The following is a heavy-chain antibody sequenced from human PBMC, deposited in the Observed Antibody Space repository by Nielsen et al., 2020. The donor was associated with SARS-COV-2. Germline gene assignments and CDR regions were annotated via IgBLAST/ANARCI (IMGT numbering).Heavy chain of an antibody. CDR2: FNPGSGGT. CDR1: GYTFTGYY. J-gene: IGHJ4*02. Sequence: ASVKVSCKASGYTFTGYYMHWVRQAPGQGLEWMGWFNPGSGGTKYAQKFQGRVTTTRDMSVNTAYMELSGLTSDDTAVYYCARGAQQWLADYWGQGTLVTVSS. D-gene: IGHD6-19*01. CDR3: ARGAQQWLADY. V-gene: IGHV1-2*02.